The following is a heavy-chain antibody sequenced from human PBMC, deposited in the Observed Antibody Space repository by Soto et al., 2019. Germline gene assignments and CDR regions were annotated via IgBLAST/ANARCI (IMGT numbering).Heavy chain of an antibody. D-gene: IGHD2-21*01. CDR2: ITYDGGSK. CDR3: AKEQLAMPVVVADYFAS. J-gene: IGHJ4*02. Sequence: QVQLVESGGGVVQPGKSLRLSCAASGFNFSTYGINWVRQAPGKGLEWVALITYDGGSKYYGDSVKGRFIISRDNSHNTLSLQMTSLRADDTAVYFCAKEQLAMPVVVADYFASWGQGTLVTFSS. V-gene: IGHV3-30*18. CDR1: GFNFSTYG.